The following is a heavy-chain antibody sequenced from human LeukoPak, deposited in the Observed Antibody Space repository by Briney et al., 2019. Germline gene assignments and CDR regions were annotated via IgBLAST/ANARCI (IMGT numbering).Heavy chain of an antibody. D-gene: IGHD1-26*01. Sequence: GGSLRLSCAASGFTYSSYAMHWVRQASGKGLEWVGRIRSKANSYATAYAASVKGRFTISRDDSKNTAYLQMNSLKTEDTAVYYCTRPAAPEIAGDTLDFDYWGQGTLVTVSS. J-gene: IGHJ4*02. CDR3: TRPAAPEIAGDTLDFDY. V-gene: IGHV3-73*01. CDR2: IRSKANSYAT. CDR1: GFTYSSYA.